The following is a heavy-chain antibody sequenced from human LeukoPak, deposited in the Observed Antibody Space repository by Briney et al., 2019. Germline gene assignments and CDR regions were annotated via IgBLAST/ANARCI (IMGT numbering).Heavy chain of an antibody. CDR2: ISSSSSYI. CDR1: GFTFSSYA. J-gene: IGHJ3*02. V-gene: IGHV3-21*01. Sequence: GGSLRLSCAASGFTFSSYAMHWVRQAPGKGLEWVASISSSSSYIYYADSVKGRFTISRDNAKNSLYLQMNSLRAEDTAVYYCARASYCSSTSCYSHAFDIWGQGTMVTVSS. CDR3: ARASYCSSTSCYSHAFDI. D-gene: IGHD2-2*02.